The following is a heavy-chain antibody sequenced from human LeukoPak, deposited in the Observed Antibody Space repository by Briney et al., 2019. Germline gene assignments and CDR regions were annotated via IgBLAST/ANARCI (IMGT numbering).Heavy chain of an antibody. J-gene: IGHJ4*02. Sequence: PSETLSLTCAVYGGSFSGYYWSWIRQPPGKGLEWIGEINHSGSTNYNPSLKNRVTISVDTSKNQFSLKLSSVTAADTAVYYCARGWGAARHLYFDYWGQGTLVTVSS. CDR1: GGSFSGYY. D-gene: IGHD6-6*01. V-gene: IGHV4-34*01. CDR3: ARGWGAARHLYFDY. CDR2: INHSGST.